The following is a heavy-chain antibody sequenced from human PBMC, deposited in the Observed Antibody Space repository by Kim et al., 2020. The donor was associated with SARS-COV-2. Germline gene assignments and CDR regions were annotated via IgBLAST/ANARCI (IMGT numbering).Heavy chain of an antibody. CDR3: AKDMKGDYDALSGMDV. CDR1: GFTFGDYA. V-gene: IGHV3-9*01. Sequence: GGSLRLSCAASGFTFGDYAMHWVRQAPGKGLEWVSGISWNSGSIGYADSVKGRFTISRDNAKNSLYLQMNSLRAEDTALYYCAKDMKGDYDALSGMDVWGQGTTVTVSS. CDR2: ISWNSGSI. D-gene: IGHD4-17*01. J-gene: IGHJ6*02.